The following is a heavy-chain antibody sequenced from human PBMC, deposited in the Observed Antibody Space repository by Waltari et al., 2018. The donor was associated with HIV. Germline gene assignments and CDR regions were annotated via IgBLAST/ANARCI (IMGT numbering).Heavy chain of an antibody. V-gene: IGHV1-18*04. CDR2: ISAVDGDA. Sequence: QVQLIQPEIEIRKPGTSVRLSCRASGFLLGDHYMHWVRQGPRQPFEWMGMISAVDGDAHFAQKFQDRLTLTRDLFTGSIYMDLMSLKSDDTAVYFCARAGLRGLIQDFDIWGQGTQLIVSS. J-gene: IGHJ4*02. CDR1: GFLLGDHY. D-gene: IGHD2-21*02. CDR3: ARAGLRGLIQDFDI.